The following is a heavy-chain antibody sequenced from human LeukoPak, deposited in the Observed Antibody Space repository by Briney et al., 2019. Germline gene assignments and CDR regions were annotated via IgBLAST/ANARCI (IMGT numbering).Heavy chain of an antibody. Sequence: PGGSLRLSCAASGGTFSSYAISWVRQAPGQGLEWMGGIIPIFGTANYAQKLQGRVTMTTDTSTSTAYMELRSLRSDDTAVYYCARGAGPQRFLEWFPGTDAFDIWGQGTMVTVSS. J-gene: IGHJ3*02. V-gene: IGHV1-69*05. CDR2: IIPIFGTA. CDR3: ARGAGPQRFLEWFPGTDAFDI. CDR1: GGTFSSYA. D-gene: IGHD3-3*01.